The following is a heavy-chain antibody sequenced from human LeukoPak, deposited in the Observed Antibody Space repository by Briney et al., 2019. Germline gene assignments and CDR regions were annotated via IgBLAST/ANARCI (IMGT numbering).Heavy chain of an antibody. CDR1: GGSFSGYY. J-gene: IGHJ5*02. Sequence: SETLSLTCAVYGGSFSGYYWSWIRQPPGKGLEWIGEINHSGSTNYNPSLKSRVTISVDTSKNQFSLKLSSVTAADTAVYYCASWTHDYGDYRPFDPWGQGTLVTVSS. V-gene: IGHV4-34*01. D-gene: IGHD4-17*01. CDR3: ASWTHDYGDYRPFDP. CDR2: INHSGST.